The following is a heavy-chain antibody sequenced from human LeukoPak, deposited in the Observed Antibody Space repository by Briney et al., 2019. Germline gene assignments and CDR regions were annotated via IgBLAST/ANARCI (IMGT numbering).Heavy chain of an antibody. D-gene: IGHD1-14*01. CDR1: GFTFSSYE. CDR2: ITSSSSTI. Sequence: GGSLRLSCAASGFTFSSYEMNWVRQAPGKRLEWVSCITSSSSTIYYADSVKGRFTISRDNAKNSLYLQMNSLRAEDTAIYYCARSGPAWRSLNWGQGTLVTVSS. J-gene: IGHJ4*02. CDR3: ARSGPAWRSLN. V-gene: IGHV3-48*03.